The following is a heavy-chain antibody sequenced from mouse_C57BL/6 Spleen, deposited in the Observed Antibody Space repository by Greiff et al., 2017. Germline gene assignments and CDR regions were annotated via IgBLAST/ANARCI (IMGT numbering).Heavy chain of an antibody. CDR1: GYTFTSYW. D-gene: IGHD1-1*01. V-gene: IGHV1-55*01. Sequence: QVQLQQSGAELVKPGASVKMSCKASGYTFTSYWITWVKQGPGQGLEWIGDIYPGSGSTNYNDKFKSKATLTVESSSSTAYMQLSSLTSEDSAVYYCARGGLAVDDWGQGTTLTVAS. CDR2: IYPGSGST. CDR3: ARGGLAVDD. J-gene: IGHJ2*01.